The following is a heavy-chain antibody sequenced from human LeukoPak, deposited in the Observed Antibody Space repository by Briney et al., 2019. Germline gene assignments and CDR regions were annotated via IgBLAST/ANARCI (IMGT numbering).Heavy chain of an antibody. J-gene: IGHJ4*02. Sequence: ASVKVSCKASGYTFTDYYMHWVRQAPGQGLEWMGWINPNSGGTNFAQNFQGRVTMTRDTSISTAYMELSRLRSDDTAVYYCARDQGGYYSSSWVFDYWGQGTLVTVPS. V-gene: IGHV1-2*02. CDR2: INPNSGGT. CDR1: GYTFTDYY. D-gene: IGHD6-13*01. CDR3: ARDQGGYYSSSWVFDY.